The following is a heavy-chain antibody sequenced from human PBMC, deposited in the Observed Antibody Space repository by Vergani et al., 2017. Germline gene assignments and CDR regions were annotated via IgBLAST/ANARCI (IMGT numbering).Heavy chain of an antibody. D-gene: IGHD2-2*02. Sequence: QVQLQESGPGLVKPSETLSLTCTVSGGSISSYYWSWIRQRPGKGLEWIGYIYYSGRTNYNPSLKSRVTISVDTSKNQCSLKLSSVTAADTAVYYCARARWYCSSTSCYTRLFDPWGQGTLVTVSS. J-gene: IGHJ5*02. CDR3: ARARWYCSSTSCYTRLFDP. V-gene: IGHV4-59*01. CDR2: IYYSGRT. CDR1: GGSISSYY.